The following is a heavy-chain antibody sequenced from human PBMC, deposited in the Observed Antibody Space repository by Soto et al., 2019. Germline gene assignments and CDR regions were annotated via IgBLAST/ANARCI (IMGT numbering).Heavy chain of an antibody. Sequence: ASVKVSCKASGYTFTSYDINWVRQANGQGLEWMGWMNPNSGNTGYAQKFQGRVTMTRNTSISTAYMELSSLRSEDTAVYYCARGVRDYVWGSYRVNAFDIWGQGTMVTVSS. CDR3: ARGVRDYVWGSYRVNAFDI. CDR2: MNPNSGNT. V-gene: IGHV1-8*01. CDR1: GYTFTSYD. J-gene: IGHJ3*02. D-gene: IGHD3-16*02.